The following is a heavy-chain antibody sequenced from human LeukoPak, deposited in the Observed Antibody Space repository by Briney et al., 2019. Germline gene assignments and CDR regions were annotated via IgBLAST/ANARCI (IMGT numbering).Heavy chain of an antibody. J-gene: IGHJ6*02. CDR2: ISSSGSTI. CDR3: ARDYYGSGSYYKYGMDV. V-gene: IGHV3-48*03. D-gene: IGHD3-10*01. Sequence: PGGSLRLSCAASGFTFSSYEMNWVRQAPGKGLEWVSYISSSGSTIYYADSVKGRFTISRDNAKNSLYLQMNSLRAEDTAVYYCARDYYGSGSYYKYGMDVWGQGTTVTVSS. CDR1: GFTFSSYE.